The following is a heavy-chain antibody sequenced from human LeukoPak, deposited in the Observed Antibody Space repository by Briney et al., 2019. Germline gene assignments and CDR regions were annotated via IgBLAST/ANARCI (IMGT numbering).Heavy chain of an antibody. J-gene: IGHJ6*02. CDR1: GFTFSSYA. Sequence: GGSLRLSCAASGFTFSSYAMSWVRQAPGKGLEWVSAISGSGGSTYYVDSVKGRFTISRDNSKNTLYLQMNSLRAEDTAVYYCAKDGATYYYDSSGYTTYYYYGMDVWGQGTTVTVSS. CDR2: ISGSGGST. CDR3: AKDGATYYYDSSGYTTYYYYGMDV. D-gene: IGHD3-22*01. V-gene: IGHV3-23*01.